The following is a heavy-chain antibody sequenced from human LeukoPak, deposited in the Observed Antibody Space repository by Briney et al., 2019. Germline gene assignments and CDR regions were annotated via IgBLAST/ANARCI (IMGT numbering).Heavy chain of an antibody. Sequence: SETLSLTCTVSGGSISTSNYYWGWIRQPPGKGLEWIGNIFYSGSTYYSPSLKSRVTISLDTSKNQFSLKLSSVTAADTAVYYCAREWRGALFDYWGQGTPVTVSS. CDR3: AREWRGALFDY. D-gene: IGHD1-26*01. CDR2: IFYSGST. CDR1: GGSISTSNYY. V-gene: IGHV4-39*07. J-gene: IGHJ4*02.